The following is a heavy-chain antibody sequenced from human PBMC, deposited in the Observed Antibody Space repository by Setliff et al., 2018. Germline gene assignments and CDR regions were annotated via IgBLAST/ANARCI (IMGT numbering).Heavy chain of an antibody. Sequence: GASVKVSCKVSGYTLTELSMHWVRQAPGKGLGWMGGFDPEDGETIYAQKFQGRVTMTEDTSTDTAYMELSSLRSEDTAVYYCATSVSWIQLVLYPQGHPEPFDYWGQGTLVTVSS. J-gene: IGHJ4*02. CDR3: ATSVSWIQLVLYPQGHPEPFDY. CDR1: GYTLTELS. V-gene: IGHV1-24*01. CDR2: FDPEDGET. D-gene: IGHD5-18*01.